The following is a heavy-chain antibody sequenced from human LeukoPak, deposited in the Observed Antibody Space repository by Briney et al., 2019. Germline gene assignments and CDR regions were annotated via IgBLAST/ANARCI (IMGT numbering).Heavy chain of an antibody. CDR1: GFTFSDYY. J-gene: IGHJ3*02. CDR2: ISSSGSTI. Sequence: GGSLRLSCAASGFTFSDYYMSWIRQAPGKGLEGVSYISSSGSTIYYADSVKGRFTISRDNAKNSLYLQMNSLRAEDTAVYYCARDLRKGATGAFDIWGQGTMVTVSS. CDR3: ARDLRKGATGAFDI. V-gene: IGHV3-11*01. D-gene: IGHD1-26*01.